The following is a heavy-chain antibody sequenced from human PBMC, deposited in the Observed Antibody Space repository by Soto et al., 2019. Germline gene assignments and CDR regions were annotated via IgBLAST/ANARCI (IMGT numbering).Heavy chain of an antibody. D-gene: IGHD3-10*01. CDR2: INHSGST. V-gene: IGHV4-34*01. CDR1: GGSFSGYY. Sequence: SETLSLTCAVYGGSFSGYYWSWIRQPPGKGLEWIGEINHSGSTNYNPSLKSRVTISVDTSKNQFSLKLSSVTAADTAVYYCARRPLLGEDTDFDYWGQGTLVTVSS. J-gene: IGHJ4*02. CDR3: ARRPLLGEDTDFDY.